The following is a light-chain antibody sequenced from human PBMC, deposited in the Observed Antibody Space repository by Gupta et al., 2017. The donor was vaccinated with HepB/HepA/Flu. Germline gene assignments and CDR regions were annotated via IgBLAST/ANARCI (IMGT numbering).Light chain of an antibody. V-gene: IGKV1-9*01. J-gene: IGKJ4*01. CDR2: AAS. CDR1: QAISSS. Sequence: EIQLTPPPSLLSAFIGDRVTITCRASQAISSSLAWFQQKPGKAPKLLIYAASTLQSGVPSRFSGGGYGTEFTLTISSLQPEDFAAYYCQQVNDYLLTFGGGTNVEI. CDR3: QQVNDYLLT.